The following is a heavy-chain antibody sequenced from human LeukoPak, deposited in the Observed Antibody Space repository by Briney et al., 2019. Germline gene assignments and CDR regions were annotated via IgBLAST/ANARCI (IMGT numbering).Heavy chain of an antibody. V-gene: IGHV1-18*01. J-gene: IGHJ4*02. D-gene: IGHD5-12*01. Sequence: ASVKVSCKASGYTFTSYGISWVRQAPGQGLEWMGWISAYNGNTNYAQKLQGRVTMTTDTSTSTAYMELRSLRSDDTAVYYCARDGWDIVATLPLGDYWGQGTLVTVSS. CDR3: ARDGWDIVATLPLGDY. CDR2: ISAYNGNT. CDR1: GYTFTSYG.